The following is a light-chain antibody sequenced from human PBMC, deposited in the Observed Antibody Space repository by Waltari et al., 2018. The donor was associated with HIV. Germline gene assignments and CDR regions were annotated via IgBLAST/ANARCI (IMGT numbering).Light chain of an antibody. CDR2: DAS. V-gene: IGKV3-11*01. CDR1: QSVATY. CDR3: QQRSIPIT. J-gene: IGKJ5*01. Sequence: EIMLTQSPATLSLSPGERATLSCRASQSVATYLAWFQQKPGQAPRLLFYDASNRATGIPARFTGSGSGTDFTLTISSLEPEDFGVYYCQQRSIPITFGQGTRLDI.